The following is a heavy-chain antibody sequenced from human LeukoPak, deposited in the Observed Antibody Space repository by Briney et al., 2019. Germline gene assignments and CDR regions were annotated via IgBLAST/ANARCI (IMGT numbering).Heavy chain of an antibody. V-gene: IGHV1-8*02. Sequence: GASVKVSCKASGYTFTSYDINWVRQATGQGLEWMGWMNPNSGNTGYAQKFQGRVTMTRDTSTSTVYMELSSLRSEDTAVYYCARDPGYSSGWAPYYYYYGMDVWGQGTTVTVSS. J-gene: IGHJ6*02. D-gene: IGHD6-19*01. CDR3: ARDPGYSSGWAPYYYYYGMDV. CDR1: GYTFTSYD. CDR2: MNPNSGNT.